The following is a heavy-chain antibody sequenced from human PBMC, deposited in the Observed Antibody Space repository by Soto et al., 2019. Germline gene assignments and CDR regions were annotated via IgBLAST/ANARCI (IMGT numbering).Heavy chain of an antibody. CDR2: IYYSGST. Sequence: SETLSLTCTVSGGSISSSSYYWVWIRQPPGKGLEWIGSIYYSGSTYYNPSLKSRVTISVDTSKNQFSLKLSSVTAADTAVYYCARPRVGAISMDVWGQGTTVTVSS. J-gene: IGHJ6*02. CDR3: ARPRVGAISMDV. D-gene: IGHD1-26*01. V-gene: IGHV4-39*01. CDR1: GGSISSSSYY.